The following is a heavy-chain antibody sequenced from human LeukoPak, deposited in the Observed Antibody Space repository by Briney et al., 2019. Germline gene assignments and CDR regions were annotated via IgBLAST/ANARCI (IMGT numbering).Heavy chain of an antibody. CDR3: ARVATSRTGYFDY. J-gene: IGHJ4*02. CDR1: GYTFTGYY. D-gene: IGHD3/OR15-3a*01. V-gene: IGHV1-2*04. CDR2: INPNSSGT. Sequence: ASVKVSCKASGYTFTGYYMHWVRQAPGQGLEWMGWINPNSSGTNYAQKFQGWVTMTRDTSISTAYMELSRLRSDDTAVYYCARVATSRTGYFDYWGQGTLVTVSS.